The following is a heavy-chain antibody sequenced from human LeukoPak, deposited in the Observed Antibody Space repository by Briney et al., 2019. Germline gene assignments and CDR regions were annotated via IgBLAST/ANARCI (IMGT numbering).Heavy chain of an antibody. Sequence: SQTLSLTCTVSGGSISSGGYYWSWIRQHPGKGLEWIGYIYYSGSTYYNPSLKSRVTISVDTPKNQFSLKLSSVTAADTAVYYCARGETYYDFWSGYYSPGNGMDVWGQGTTVTVSS. CDR1: GGSISSGGYY. CDR3: ARGETYYDFWSGYYSPGNGMDV. CDR2: IYYSGST. V-gene: IGHV4-31*03. D-gene: IGHD3-3*01. J-gene: IGHJ6*02.